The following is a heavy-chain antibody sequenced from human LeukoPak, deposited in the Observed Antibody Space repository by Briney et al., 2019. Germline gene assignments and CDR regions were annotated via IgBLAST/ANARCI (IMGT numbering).Heavy chain of an antibody. D-gene: IGHD3-22*01. V-gene: IGHV3-30-3*01. CDR1: GFTFSIYA. CDR2: ISYDGSNK. Sequence: TGGSLRLSCAASGFTFSIYAMHWVRQAPGKGLEWVAVISYDGSNKYYADSVKGRFTISRDNSKNTLYLQMNSLRAEDTAVYYCARTYYYDSSGYYYPIDYWGQGTLVTVSS. J-gene: IGHJ4*02. CDR3: ARTYYYDSSGYYYPIDY.